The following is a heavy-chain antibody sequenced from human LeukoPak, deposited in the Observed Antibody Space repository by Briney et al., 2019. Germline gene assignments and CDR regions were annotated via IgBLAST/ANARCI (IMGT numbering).Heavy chain of an antibody. Sequence: SETLSLTCTVSGGSISNYYWSWIRQPPGKGLEWIGYIYYSGSTNYNPSLKSRVTISVDTSKNQFSLKLSSVTAADTAVYYCARESGRWLQYLDYWGQGTLVTVSS. V-gene: IGHV4-59*01. CDR3: ARESGRWLQYLDY. J-gene: IGHJ4*02. CDR2: IYYSGST. D-gene: IGHD5-24*01. CDR1: GGSISNYY.